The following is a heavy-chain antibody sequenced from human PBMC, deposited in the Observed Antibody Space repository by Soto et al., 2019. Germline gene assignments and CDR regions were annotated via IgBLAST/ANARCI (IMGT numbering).Heavy chain of an antibody. D-gene: IGHD4-17*01. J-gene: IGHJ6*03. V-gene: IGHV3-13*01. CDR2: IGTAGDT. CDR3: ARGGDYGDYNFYYSYYMDV. Sequence: PGGSLRLSCAASGFTFSSYDMHWVRQATGKGLEWVSAIGTAGDTYYPGSVKGRFTISRENAKNSLYLQMNSLRAGDTAVYYCARGGDYGDYNFYYSYYMDVWGKGTTVTVSS. CDR1: GFTFSSYD.